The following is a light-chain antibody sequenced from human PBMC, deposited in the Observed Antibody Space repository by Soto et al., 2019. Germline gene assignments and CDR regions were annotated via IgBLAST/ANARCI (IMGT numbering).Light chain of an antibody. V-gene: IGKV3-20*01. J-gene: IGKJ1*01. Sequence: EIVITHSPATLSVSPGEIAXLXCRASQSVNSNYLAWYQQKPGQAPRLLIYGASSRATGIPDRFSGSGSGTDFTLTISRLEPEDFAVYYCQQYGSSGTFGQGTKVDIK. CDR1: QSVNSNY. CDR3: QQYGSSGT. CDR2: GAS.